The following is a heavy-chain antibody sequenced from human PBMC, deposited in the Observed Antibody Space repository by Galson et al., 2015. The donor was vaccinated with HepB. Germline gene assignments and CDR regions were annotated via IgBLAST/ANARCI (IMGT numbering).Heavy chain of an antibody. D-gene: IGHD6-13*01. J-gene: IGHJ3*02. CDR3: ARHDWQQLDAFDI. CDR1: GYSFTSYW. Sequence: QSGAEVKKPGESLKISCKGSGYSFTSYWIGWVRQMPGKGLEWMGRIDPSDSYTNYSPSFQGHVTISADKSISTAYLQWSSLKASDTAMYYCARHDWQQLDAFDIWGQGTMVTVSS. V-gene: IGHV5-10-1*01. CDR2: IDPSDSYT.